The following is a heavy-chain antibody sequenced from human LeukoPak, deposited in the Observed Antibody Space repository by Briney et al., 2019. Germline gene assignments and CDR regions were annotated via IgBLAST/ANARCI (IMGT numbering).Heavy chain of an antibody. CDR1: GYTFTGCY. Sequence: ASVKVSCKASGYTFTGCYMHWVRQAPGQGLEWIGWINPNSGGTNYAQKFQGRVTMTRDTSISTAYMELSRLRSDDTAVYYCARAGGGSYNDAFDIWGQGTMVTVSS. V-gene: IGHV1-2*02. CDR2: INPNSGGT. J-gene: IGHJ3*02. D-gene: IGHD1-26*01. CDR3: ARAGGGSYNDAFDI.